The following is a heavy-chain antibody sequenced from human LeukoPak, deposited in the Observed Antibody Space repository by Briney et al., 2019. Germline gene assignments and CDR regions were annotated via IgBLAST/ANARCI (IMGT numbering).Heavy chain of an antibody. J-gene: IGHJ6*02. Sequence: ASVKVSCKASGYTFTSYGISWVRQAPGQGLEWMGWISAYNGNTNYAQKLQGRVTMTTDTSTSTAYMELRSLRSDDTVVYYCAREDYPRYYYYGMDVWGQGTTVTVSS. CDR2: ISAYNGNT. D-gene: IGHD4/OR15-4a*01. CDR3: AREDYPRYYYYGMDV. V-gene: IGHV1-18*01. CDR1: GYTFTSYG.